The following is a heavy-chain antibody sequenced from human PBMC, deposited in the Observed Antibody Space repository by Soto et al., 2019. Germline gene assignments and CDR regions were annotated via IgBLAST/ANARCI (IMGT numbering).Heavy chain of an antibody. V-gene: IGHV3-30*01. CDR3: AQLLGGSYAFEI. CDR2: ISYDGSKK. J-gene: IGHJ3*02. D-gene: IGHD1-26*01. CDR1: GFTFRNYP. Sequence: VQLVESGGGVVQPGRSPRLSCAASGFTFRNYPMHWVRQAPGKRLEWVTSISYDGSKKNYADSVRGRFTISRDNSKNRLELQMNSLRAEDTALYYCAQLLGGSYAFEIWGRGTMVTVSS.